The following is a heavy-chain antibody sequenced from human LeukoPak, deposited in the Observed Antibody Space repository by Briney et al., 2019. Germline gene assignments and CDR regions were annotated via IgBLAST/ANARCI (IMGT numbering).Heavy chain of an antibody. Sequence: GGSLRLSCAASGFAFSSYGMHWVRQAPGKGLEWVAVIWYDGSNKYYADSVKGRFTISRDNSKSTLYLQMDSLSAADTALYFCATEGDSSGHAGAFDIWGQGTMVTVSS. D-gene: IGHD3-22*01. CDR1: GFAFSSYG. CDR3: ATEGDSSGHAGAFDI. V-gene: IGHV3-30*02. CDR2: IWYDGSNK. J-gene: IGHJ3*02.